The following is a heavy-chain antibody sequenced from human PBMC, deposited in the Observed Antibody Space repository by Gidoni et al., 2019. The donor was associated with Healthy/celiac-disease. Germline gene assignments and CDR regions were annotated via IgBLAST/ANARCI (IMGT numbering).Heavy chain of an antibody. CDR1: AFPFSSYA. CDR3: ARGGPGIAVAGSRWDYGMDV. D-gene: IGHD6-19*01. Sequence: EVQLVWSGGGLLQPGGSLSLSCAASAFPFSSYAMHWVRQAPGKGLEYVSAISSNGGSTYYANSVKGRFTIYRDNYKNTLYLQMGRMRAEDMAVYYCARGGPGIAVAGSRWDYGMDVWGQGTTVTVSS. CDR2: ISSNGGST. J-gene: IGHJ6*02. V-gene: IGHV3-64*01.